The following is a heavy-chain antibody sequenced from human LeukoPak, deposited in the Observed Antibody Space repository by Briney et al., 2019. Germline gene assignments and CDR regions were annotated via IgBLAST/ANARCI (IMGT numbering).Heavy chain of an antibody. Sequence: GGSLRLSCAASGFTVSSNYMSWVRQAPGKGLEWVSVIYSGGSTYYADSVKSRFTISRDNSKNTLYLQMNSLRAEDTAVYYCARAGDYYYYGMDVWGQGTTVTVSS. D-gene: IGHD1-14*01. CDR1: GFTVSSNY. CDR3: ARAGDYYYYGMDV. J-gene: IGHJ6*02. V-gene: IGHV3-66*01. CDR2: IYSGGST.